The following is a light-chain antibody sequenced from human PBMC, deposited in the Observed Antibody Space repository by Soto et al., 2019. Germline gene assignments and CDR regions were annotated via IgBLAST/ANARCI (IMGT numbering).Light chain of an antibody. J-gene: IGKJ1*01. Sequence: DIQMTQSPSSLSASVGDRVTITCRASQGISTYLNWYQQKPGKAPKLLINDASSLQSGVPSRFSGSGSGTDFTLTISSLQPEDFATYYCQQSYRTWTFGQGTKVEIK. CDR2: DAS. V-gene: IGKV1-39*01. CDR1: QGISTY. CDR3: QQSYRTWT.